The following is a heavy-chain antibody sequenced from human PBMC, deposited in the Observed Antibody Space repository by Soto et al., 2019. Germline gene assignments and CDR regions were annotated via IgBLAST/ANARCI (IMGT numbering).Heavy chain of an antibody. D-gene: IGHD2-2*01. Sequence: ASVKVSCKASGYTFTSYAMHWVRQAPGQGLEWMGWINAGNGNTKYSQKFQGRVTITRDTSASTAYMELSSLRSEDTAVYYCARTLGPAALYYYYGMDVWGQGTTVTVSS. CDR3: ARTLGPAALYYYYGMDV. CDR1: GYTFTSYA. CDR2: INAGNGNT. V-gene: IGHV1-3*01. J-gene: IGHJ6*02.